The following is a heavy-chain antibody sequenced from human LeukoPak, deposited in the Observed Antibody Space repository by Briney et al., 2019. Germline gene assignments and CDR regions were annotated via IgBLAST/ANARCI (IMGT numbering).Heavy chain of an antibody. D-gene: IGHD3-22*01. CDR3: AWRGYYDSSGPPFDY. CDR1: GYTFTSYY. J-gene: IGHJ4*02. Sequence: ASVKVSCKASGYTFTSYYMHWVRQAPGQGLEWMGIINPSGGSTSYAQKFQGRVTTTRDTSTSTVYMELSSLRSEDTAVYYCAWRGYYDSSGPPFDYWGQGTLVTVSS. CDR2: INPSGGST. V-gene: IGHV1-46*03.